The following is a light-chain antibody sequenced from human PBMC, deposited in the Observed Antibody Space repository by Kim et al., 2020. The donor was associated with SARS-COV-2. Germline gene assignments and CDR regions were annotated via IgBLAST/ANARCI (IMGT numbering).Light chain of an antibody. V-gene: IGLV3-1*01. J-gene: IGLJ2*01. Sequence: SYELTQPHSVSVSPGQTASITCSGDKLGDKYACWYQQKPGQSPVLVIYQDTKRPSGIPERFSGSNSWNTATLTISGTQAIDEADYYCQAWDSSTVVFGGGTQLTVL. CDR2: QDT. CDR1: KLGDKY. CDR3: QAWDSSTVV.